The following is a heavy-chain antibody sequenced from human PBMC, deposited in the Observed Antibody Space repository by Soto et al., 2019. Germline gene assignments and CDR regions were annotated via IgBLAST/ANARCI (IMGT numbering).Heavy chain of an antibody. CDR2: IGAYNGNT. Sequence: ASVKVSCKASGYTFTSYGISWVRQAPGQGLEWMGWIGAYNGNTNYAQKLQGRVTMTTDTSTSTAYMELRSLRSDDTAVYYCARDAFIAAARDFDYWGQGTLVTVSS. D-gene: IGHD6-13*01. CDR1: GYTFTSYG. J-gene: IGHJ4*02. V-gene: IGHV1-18*01. CDR3: ARDAFIAAARDFDY.